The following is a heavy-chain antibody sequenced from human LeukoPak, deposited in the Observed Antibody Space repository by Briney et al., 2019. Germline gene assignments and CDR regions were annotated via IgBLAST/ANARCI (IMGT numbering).Heavy chain of an antibody. CDR3: ARGYGYYYDSSGSTADY. CDR2: IIPILGIA. Sequence: SVKVSCKASGGTFSSYAISWVRQAPGQGLEWMGRIIPILGIANYAQKFQGRVTITADKSTSTAYMELSSLRSEDTAVYYCARGYGYYYDSSGSTADYWGQGTLVTVSS. D-gene: IGHD3-22*01. J-gene: IGHJ4*02. V-gene: IGHV1-69*04. CDR1: GGTFSSYA.